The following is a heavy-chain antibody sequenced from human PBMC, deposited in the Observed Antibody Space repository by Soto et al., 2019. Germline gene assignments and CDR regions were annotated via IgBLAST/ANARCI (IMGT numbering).Heavy chain of an antibody. CDR2: ITDNASVH. CDR1: SVTINVPR. V-gene: IGHV3-30*03. Sequence: PGGSLRLSCTSSSVTINVPRIHWVRHAPAKGLEWVAFITDNASVHYYAESVKGRFTISRDHSKNTVDLQMSSLRSEESAVYYCAREMWSGDYKWFAFWGPGALVTSPQ. J-gene: IGHJ5*01. CDR3: AREMWSGDYKWFAF. D-gene: IGHD3-3*01.